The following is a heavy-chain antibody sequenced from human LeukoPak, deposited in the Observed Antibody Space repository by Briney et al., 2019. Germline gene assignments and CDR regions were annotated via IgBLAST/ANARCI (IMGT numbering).Heavy chain of an antibody. CDR2: IKQDESEK. CDR3: ARLVGDVTTWDC. J-gene: IGHJ4*02. V-gene: IGHV3-7*03. Sequence: GGSLRLSCTASGFIFSNYWMSWVRQAPGKGLEWVASIKQDESEKYYVDSVKGRFTTSRDNAKSSLYLQMNALRGEDTAAYYCARLVGDVTTWDCWGQGTLVTVSS. D-gene: IGHD1-26*01. CDR1: GFIFSNYW.